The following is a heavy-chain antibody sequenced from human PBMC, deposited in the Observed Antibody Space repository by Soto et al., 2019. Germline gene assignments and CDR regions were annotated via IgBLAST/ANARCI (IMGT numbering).Heavy chain of an antibody. CDR3: ARDVNTWYFDL. CDR1: GGSISSYY. J-gene: IGHJ2*01. CDR2: IYYSGST. Sequence: QVQLQESGPGLVKSSETLSLTCTVSGGSISSYYWSWIRQPPGKELEWIGYIYYSGSTNYNPSLKSRLTISVDTSKNQFSLKLSSVTAADTAVYYCARDVNTWYFDLWGRGTLVTVSS. V-gene: IGHV4-59*01.